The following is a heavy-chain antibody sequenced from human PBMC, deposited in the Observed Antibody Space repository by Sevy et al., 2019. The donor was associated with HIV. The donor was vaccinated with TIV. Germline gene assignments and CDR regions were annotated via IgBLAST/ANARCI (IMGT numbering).Heavy chain of an antibody. CDR1: GFTFSSYA. CDR2: ISYDGSNK. J-gene: IGHJ6*02. CDR3: ARVGSSSPEYYYYGMDV. V-gene: IGHV3-30*04. D-gene: IGHD6-6*01. Sequence: GESLKISCAASGFTFSSYAMHWVRQAPGKGLEWVAVISYDGSNKYYADSVKGRFTISRDNSKNTLYLQMNSLRAEDTAVYYCARVGSSSPEYYYYGMDVWGQGTTVTVSS.